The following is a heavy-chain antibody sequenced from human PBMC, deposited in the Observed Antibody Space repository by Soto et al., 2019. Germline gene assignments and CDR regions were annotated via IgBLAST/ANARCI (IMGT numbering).Heavy chain of an antibody. CDR3: AKGVVPAAIGNAFDI. V-gene: IGHV3-30*18. Sequence: GGSLRLSCAASGFTFSSYGMHWVRQAPGKGLEWVAVISYDGSNKYYADSVKGRFTISRDNSKNTLYLQMNSLRAEDTAVYYCAKGVVPAAIGNAFDIWGQGTMVTVSS. D-gene: IGHD2-2*02. J-gene: IGHJ3*02. CDR2: ISYDGSNK. CDR1: GFTFSSYG.